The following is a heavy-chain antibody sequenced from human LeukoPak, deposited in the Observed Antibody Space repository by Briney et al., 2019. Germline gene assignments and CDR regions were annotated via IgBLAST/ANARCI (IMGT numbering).Heavy chain of an antibody. D-gene: IGHD3-9*01. CDR1: GFIFDDYA. J-gene: IGHJ4*02. V-gene: IGHV3-9*01. Sequence: GGSLRLSCSASGFIFDDYAMHWVRRAPGKGLQWVSGITRNNAIFGYVDSVKGRFTISRDSAKNSLYLQMNSLRPEDTAFYYCARGDILTTRLLDSWGLGTLVTVSS. CDR2: ITRNNAIF. CDR3: ARGDILTTRLLDS.